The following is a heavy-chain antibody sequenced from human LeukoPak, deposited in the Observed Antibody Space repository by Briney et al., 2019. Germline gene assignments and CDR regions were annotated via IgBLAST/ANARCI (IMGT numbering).Heavy chain of an antibody. J-gene: IGHJ4*02. V-gene: IGHV3-30*04. CDR1: GFTFSTYA. CDR3: AKDRMTVFES. D-gene: IGHD2-21*02. CDR2: ISYDGSNK. Sequence: GGSLRLSCAASGFTFSTYAMHWVRQAPGKGLEWVAVISYDGSNKYYADIVKGRFTISRDDSKNTMFLQMTNLRPDDTAVYFCAKDRMTVFESWGQGTLVTVSS.